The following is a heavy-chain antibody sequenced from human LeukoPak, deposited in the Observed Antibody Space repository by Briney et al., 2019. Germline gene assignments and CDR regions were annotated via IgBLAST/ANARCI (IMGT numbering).Heavy chain of an antibody. Sequence: GGSLRLSCVASGITFSNYAVSWVRQAPGKGLEWVSAISGSGGSTYYADSVKGRFTISRDNSKNTLYLQMNSLRAEDTAVYYCAKDSLMVYYDSSGYYSPHAFDIWGQGTMVTVSS. CDR2: ISGSGGST. D-gene: IGHD3-22*01. V-gene: IGHV3-23*01. CDR1: GITFSNYA. J-gene: IGHJ3*02. CDR3: AKDSLMVYYDSSGYYSPHAFDI.